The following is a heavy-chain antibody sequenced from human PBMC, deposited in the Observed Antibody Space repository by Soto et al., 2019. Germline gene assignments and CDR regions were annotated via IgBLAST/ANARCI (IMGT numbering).Heavy chain of an antibody. CDR3: ARRSSSWYFDY. Sequence: EVQLLESGGDLVQPGGSLRLSCAASGFTFSNYAMNWVRQAPWEGLEWVSVISGSGDSTYYADSVKGRFTISRDSSKNTLYLQMNSLRAEDTAVYYCARRSSSWYFDYWGQGTLVTVSS. CDR2: ISGSGDST. CDR1: GFTFSNYA. D-gene: IGHD6-13*01. V-gene: IGHV3-23*01. J-gene: IGHJ4*02.